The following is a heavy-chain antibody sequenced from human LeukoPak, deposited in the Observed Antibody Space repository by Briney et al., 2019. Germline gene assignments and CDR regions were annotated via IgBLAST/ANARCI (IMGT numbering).Heavy chain of an antibody. CDR2: IYHSGST. CDR3: ARWGGEITIFGVVIRVENWFDP. J-gene: IGHJ5*02. CDR1: GYSISSGYY. Sequence: SETLSLTWAVSGYSISSGYYWGWIRQPPGKELEWIGSIYHSGSTYYNPSLKSRVTISVDTSKNQFSLKLSSVTAADTAVYYCARWGGEITIFGVVIRVENWFDPWGQGTLVTVSS. V-gene: IGHV4-38-2*01. D-gene: IGHD3-3*01.